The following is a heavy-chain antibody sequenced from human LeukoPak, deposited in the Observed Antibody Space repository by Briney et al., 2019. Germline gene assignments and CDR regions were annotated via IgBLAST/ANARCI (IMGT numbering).Heavy chain of an antibody. D-gene: IGHD4-17*01. J-gene: IGHJ4*02. CDR3: ARDDYGNDY. CDR2: ISSSSGLI. V-gene: IGHV3-48*02. CDR1: GFTFSRCH. Sequence: PGGSLRLSCAASGFTFSRCHMNWVRQAPGKGLEWVSYISSSSGLIYYADSVKGRFTISRDNAKDSLYLQMDSLRDDDTAVYYCARDDYGNDYWGQGTLATVSS.